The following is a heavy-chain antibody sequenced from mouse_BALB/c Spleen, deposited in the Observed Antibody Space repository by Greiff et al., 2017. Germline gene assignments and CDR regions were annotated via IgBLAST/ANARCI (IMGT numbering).Heavy chain of an antibody. CDR1: GFNIKDYY. D-gene: IGHD3-1*01. Sequence: EGQLQQSGAELVRPGALVKLSCKASGFNIKDYYMHWVKQRPEQGLEWIGWIDPENGNTIYDPKFQGKASITADTSSNTAYLQLSSLTSEDTAVYYCARSGSSGYRFAYWGQGTLVTVSA. V-gene: IGHV14-1*02. J-gene: IGHJ3*01. CDR2: IDPENGNT. CDR3: ARSGSSGYRFAY.